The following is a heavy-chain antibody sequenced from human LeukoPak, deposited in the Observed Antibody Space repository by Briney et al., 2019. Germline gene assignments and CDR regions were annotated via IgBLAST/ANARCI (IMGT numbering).Heavy chain of an antibody. V-gene: IGHV3-72*01. CDR2: TKNAVNSYTA. CDR3: VRLTLDTVYSYYYYMDV. D-gene: IGHD2-2*02. J-gene: IGHJ6*03. Sequence: AGGSLRLSCAASGFIFSDHYMDWVRQAPGKGLEWVGRTKNAVNSYTALYAASVKGRFTISRDDSSNSLSLQMNSLKTEDTAVYYCVRLTLDTVYSYYYYMDVWGKGTTVTVSS. CDR1: GFIFSDHY.